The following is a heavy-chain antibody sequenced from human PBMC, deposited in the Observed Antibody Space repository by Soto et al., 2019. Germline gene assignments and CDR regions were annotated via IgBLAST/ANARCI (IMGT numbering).Heavy chain of an antibody. J-gene: IGHJ4*02. CDR1: GFPFSSYW. CDR3: AREYYGLLTGYYTDS. V-gene: IGHV3-74*01. Sequence: EVQLVESGGDLVQRGGSLRLSCAASGFPFSSYWMHWVRHTPGKGLDWVARISGDGVTTYYADSVTGRFTVSRDNSKNNLSLQISGLRAEDTAVYYCAREYYGLLTGYYTDSWGQGTLVSVSS. CDR2: ISGDGVTT. D-gene: IGHD3-9*01.